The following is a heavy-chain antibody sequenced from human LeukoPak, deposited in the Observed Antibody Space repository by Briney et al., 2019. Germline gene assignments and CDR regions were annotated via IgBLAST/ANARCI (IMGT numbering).Heavy chain of an antibody. V-gene: IGHV3-48*03. CDR1: GFTFNSYE. CDR3: ARGDGGYYYGMDV. CDR2: ISTSGSTR. Sequence: GGSLRLFCAASGFTFNSYEMNWVRQAPGKGLEWISYISTSGSTRYYADSVKGRFTISRDNTENSLYLQMNSLRAEDTAVYYCARGDGGYYYGMDVWGKGTTVTVSS. D-gene: IGHD4-23*01. J-gene: IGHJ6*04.